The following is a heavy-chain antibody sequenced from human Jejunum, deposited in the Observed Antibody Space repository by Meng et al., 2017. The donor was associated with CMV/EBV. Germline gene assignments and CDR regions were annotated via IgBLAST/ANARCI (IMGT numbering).Heavy chain of an antibody. Sequence: HWVRQAYGKGLEWVGRIRSKAINYATEYAAPVKGRFTISRDNVKNSLYLQMNSLRVEDTALYYCARFPASMEGNTVTYYYGMDVWGQGSAVTVSS. CDR3: ARFPASMEGNTVTYYYGMDV. D-gene: IGHD4-11*01. J-gene: IGHJ6*02. V-gene: IGHV3-73*01. CDR2: IRSKAINYAT.